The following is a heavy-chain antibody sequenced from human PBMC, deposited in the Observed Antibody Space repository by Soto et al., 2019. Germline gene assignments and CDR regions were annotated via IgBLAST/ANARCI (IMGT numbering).Heavy chain of an antibody. D-gene: IGHD1-7*01. CDR1: GFTVSSNY. J-gene: IGHJ3*02. V-gene: IGHV3-53*01. CDR3: ARARYNWNYDGDAFDI. CDR2: IYSGGST. Sequence: PGGSLRLSVAASGFTVSSNYISWVRQAPGKGLEWVSVIYSGGSTYYADSVRGRFTISRDNSKNTLYLQMNSLRAEDTAVYYCARARYNWNYDGDAFDIWGQGTMVTVSS.